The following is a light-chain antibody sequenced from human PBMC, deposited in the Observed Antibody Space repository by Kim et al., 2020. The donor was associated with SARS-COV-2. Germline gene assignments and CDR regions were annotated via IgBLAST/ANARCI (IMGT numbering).Light chain of an antibody. CDR2: LNSDGSH. V-gene: IGLV4-69*01. J-gene: IGLJ3*02. CDR3: QTWGTGIRV. CDR1: SGHRNYA. Sequence: QPVLTQSPSASASLGASVKLTCTLSSGHRNYAIAWHQQQPEKGPRYLMKLNSDGSHSKGDGIPDRFSGSSSGAERYLTISSLQSEDEADYYCQTWGTGIRVFGGGTKLTVV.